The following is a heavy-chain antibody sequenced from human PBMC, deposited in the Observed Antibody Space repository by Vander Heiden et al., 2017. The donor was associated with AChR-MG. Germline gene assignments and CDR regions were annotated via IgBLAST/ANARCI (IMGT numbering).Heavy chain of an antibody. Sequence: QVQLQESGPGLVKPSETLSLTCTVSGGSISSSYWSWIRQPPGKGLEWIGYIYYIGSTNYNPSLKSRVTISVDTSKNQFSLKLSSVTAADTAVYYCARDPNFDIWGQGTMVTVSS. CDR1: GGSISSSY. D-gene: IGHD7-27*01. CDR2: IYYIGST. J-gene: IGHJ3*02. V-gene: IGHV4-59*01. CDR3: ARDPNFDI.